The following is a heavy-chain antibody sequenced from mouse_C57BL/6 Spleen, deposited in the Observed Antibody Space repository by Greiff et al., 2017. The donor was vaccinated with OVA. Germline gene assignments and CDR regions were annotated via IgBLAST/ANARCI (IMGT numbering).Heavy chain of an antibody. CDR1: GYTFTSYW. J-gene: IGHJ4*01. CDR2: IDPNSGGT. CDR3: AREDYYGRGLYAMDY. Sequence: VQLQQPGAELVKPGASVKLSCKASGYTFTSYWMHWVKQRPGRGLEWIGGIDPNSGGTKYNEKFKSKATLTVDKPSSTAYMQLSSLTSEDSAVYYCAREDYYGRGLYAMDYWGQGTSVTVSS. D-gene: IGHD1-1*01. V-gene: IGHV1-72*01.